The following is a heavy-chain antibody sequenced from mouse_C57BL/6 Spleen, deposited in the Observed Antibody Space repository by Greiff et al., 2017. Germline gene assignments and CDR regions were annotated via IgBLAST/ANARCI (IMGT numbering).Heavy chain of an antibody. CDR2: IYPGNSDT. V-gene: IGHV1-5*01. J-gene: IGHJ1*03. CDR1: GYTFTSYW. CDR3: TIYGSSPRYFDV. Sequence: EVQLQQSGPVLARPGASVKMSCKPSGYTFTSYWMHWVKQRPGQGLEWMGAIYPGNSDTSYNQKFKGKAKLTAVTSASTAYMELISLTNEDSAVYDCTIYGSSPRYFDVWGTGTTVTVSS. D-gene: IGHD1-1*01.